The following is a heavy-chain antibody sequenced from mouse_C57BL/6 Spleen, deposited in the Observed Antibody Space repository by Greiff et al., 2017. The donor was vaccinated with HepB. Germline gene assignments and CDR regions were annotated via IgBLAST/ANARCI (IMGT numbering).Heavy chain of an antibody. CDR3: ARGITTVVQSLFDY. CDR2: ISYDGSN. V-gene: IGHV3-6*01. D-gene: IGHD1-1*01. Sequence: EVQLVESGPGLVKPSQSLSLTCSVTGYSITSGYYWNWIRQFPGNQLEWMGYISYDGSNNYNPSLKNRISITRDTTKNQFFLKLNSVTTEDTATYYCARGITTVVQSLFDYWGQGTTLTVSS. CDR1: GYSITSGYY. J-gene: IGHJ2*01.